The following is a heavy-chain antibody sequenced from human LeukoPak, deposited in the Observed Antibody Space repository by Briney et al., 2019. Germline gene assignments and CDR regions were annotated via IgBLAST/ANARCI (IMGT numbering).Heavy chain of an antibody. V-gene: IGHV3-30*02. Sequence: GGSLRLSCAASRFTFSNLDMHWVRQAASKRLEWVTFIRFDGSNEYYADSVRGRFTISRDNSKNTLYLQMSSLRPEDTAVYYCARQIGVSIDYWGQGTLVTVSS. CDR2: IRFDGSNE. J-gene: IGHJ4*02. CDR3: ARQIGVSIDY. CDR1: RFTFSNLD. D-gene: IGHD5/OR15-5a*01.